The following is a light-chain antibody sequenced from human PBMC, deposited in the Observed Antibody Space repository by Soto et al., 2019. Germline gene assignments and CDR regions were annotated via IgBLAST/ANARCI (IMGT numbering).Light chain of an antibody. CDR3: QQYGSSPT. CDR2: GAS. V-gene: IGKV3-20*01. J-gene: IGKJ1*01. Sequence: EIVLTQSPGTLSLSPGERATLSCRASQSVSSNYLAWYQQKSGQAPRLLIYGASSRATGIPDRFSGSGSGTDFTLTIGRLEPEDFAVYFCQQYGSSPTFGQGTKVEIK. CDR1: QSVSSNY.